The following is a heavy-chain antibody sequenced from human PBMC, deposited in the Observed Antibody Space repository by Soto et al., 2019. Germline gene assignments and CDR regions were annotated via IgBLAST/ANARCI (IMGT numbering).Heavy chain of an antibody. CDR2: ISYDGSNK. CDR3: ARERRDSSRAESYGMDV. Sequence: ESGGGVVQPGRSLRLPCAASGFTFSSYAMHWVRQAPGKGLEWVAVISYDGSNKYYADSVKGRFTISRDNSKNTLYLQMNSLRAEDTAVYYCARERRDSSRAESYGMDVWGQGTTVTVSS. V-gene: IGHV3-30-3*01. J-gene: IGHJ6*02. D-gene: IGHD6-6*01. CDR1: GFTFSSYA.